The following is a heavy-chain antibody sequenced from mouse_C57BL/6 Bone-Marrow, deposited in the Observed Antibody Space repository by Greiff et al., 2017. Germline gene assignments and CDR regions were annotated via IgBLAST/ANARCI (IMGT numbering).Heavy chain of an antibody. D-gene: IGHD2-5*01. Sequence: QVQLQQPGAELVKPGASVKMSCKASGYTFTSYWITWVKQRPGQGLEWIGDIYPGRGSTNSNEKFKSKATLTVDTSSSTAYMQLISLTSEDSSVYSCARPYFSNYWYFDVWGTGTTVTVSS. CDR1: GYTFTSYW. J-gene: IGHJ1*03. CDR2: IYPGRGST. V-gene: IGHV1-55*01. CDR3: ARPYFSNYWYFDV.